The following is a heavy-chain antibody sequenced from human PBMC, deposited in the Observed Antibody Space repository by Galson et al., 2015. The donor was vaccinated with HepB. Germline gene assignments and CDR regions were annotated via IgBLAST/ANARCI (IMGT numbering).Heavy chain of an antibody. CDR1: GGTFSSYT. V-gene: IGHV1-69*02. Sequence: SVKVSCKASGGTFSSYTISWVRQAPGQGLEWMGRIIPILGIANYAQKFQGRVTITADKSTSTAYMELSSLRSEDTAVYYCARVGRGGDGYPRALDAFDIWGQGTMVTVSS. D-gene: IGHD5-24*01. CDR3: ARVGRGGDGYPRALDAFDI. CDR2: IIPILGIA. J-gene: IGHJ3*02.